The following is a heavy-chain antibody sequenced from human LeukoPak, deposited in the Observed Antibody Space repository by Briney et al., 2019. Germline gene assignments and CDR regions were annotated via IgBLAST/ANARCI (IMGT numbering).Heavy chain of an antibody. CDR2: INHSGST. Sequence: SETLSLTCAVYGGSFSGYYWSWIRQPPGKGLEWIGEINHSGSTNYNPSLKSRVTISVDTSKNQFSLKLSSVTAADTALYYCARGGWSLDYWGQGILVTVSS. V-gene: IGHV4-34*01. D-gene: IGHD6-19*01. CDR1: GGSFSGYY. J-gene: IGHJ4*02. CDR3: ARGGWSLDY.